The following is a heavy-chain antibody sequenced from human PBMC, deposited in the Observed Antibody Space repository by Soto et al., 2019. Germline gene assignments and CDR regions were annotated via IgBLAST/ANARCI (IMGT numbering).Heavy chain of an antibody. J-gene: IGHJ4*02. Sequence: ASVKVSCKASGFTFTSSAVQWVRQARGQRLEWIGWIVVGSGNTNYAQKFQERVTITRDMSTSTAYMELSSLRSEDTAVYYCAAEPRYYDFWSGYPESFDYWGQGTLVTVSS. CDR3: AAEPRYYDFWSGYPESFDY. CDR1: GFTFTSSA. V-gene: IGHV1-58*01. D-gene: IGHD3-3*01. CDR2: IVVGSGNT.